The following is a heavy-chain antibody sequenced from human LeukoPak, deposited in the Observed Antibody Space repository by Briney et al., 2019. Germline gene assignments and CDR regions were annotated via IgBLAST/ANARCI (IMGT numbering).Heavy chain of an antibody. Sequence: SETLSLTCTVSGGSINSSFYSWGWIRQPPGKGLEWIMSIFYSGSTYYNPSLKSRVSKSVDTSKNQFSLKLSSVTAADTAVYYCARLPSVAGGFYYYGMDVWGQGTTVTVSS. J-gene: IGHJ6*02. CDR3: ARLPSVAGGFYYYGMDV. D-gene: IGHD6-19*01. V-gene: IGHV4-39*01. CDR1: GGSINSSFYS. CDR2: IFYSGST.